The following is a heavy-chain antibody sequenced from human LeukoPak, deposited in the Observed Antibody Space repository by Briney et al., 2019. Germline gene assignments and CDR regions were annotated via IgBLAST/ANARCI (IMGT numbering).Heavy chain of an antibody. CDR1: GYSFVSNW. V-gene: IGHV5-51*01. D-gene: IGHD2-2*01. CDR2: IYPGDSDA. Sequence: GESLKISCEVSGYSFVSNWVAWVRQMPGKGLEWMGIIYPGDSDARYSPSFQGQVTMSVDKSTNTACLQWSSLKASDTAMYYCARMDCTSTSCYYDAFDIWGQGTMVTVSS. CDR3: ARMDCTSTSCYYDAFDI. J-gene: IGHJ3*02.